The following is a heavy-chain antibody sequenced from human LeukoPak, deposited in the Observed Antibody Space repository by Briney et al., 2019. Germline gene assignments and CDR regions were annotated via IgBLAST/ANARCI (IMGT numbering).Heavy chain of an antibody. CDR2: ISSSGSTI. CDR3: ARALYDGSGYYSHFDY. J-gene: IGHJ4*02. Sequence: PGGSLRLSCAASGFTFSSYAMSWVRQAPGKGLEWVSYISSSGSTIYYADSVKGRFTISRDNAKNSLYLQMNSLRAEDTAVYYCARALYDGSGYYSHFDYWGQGTLVTVSS. CDR1: GFTFSSYA. V-gene: IGHV3-48*04. D-gene: IGHD3-22*01.